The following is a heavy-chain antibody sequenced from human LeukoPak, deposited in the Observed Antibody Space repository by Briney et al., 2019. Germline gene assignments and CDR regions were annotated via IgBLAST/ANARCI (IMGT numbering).Heavy chain of an antibody. CDR3: ARLGEPLRYFDWLDF. J-gene: IGHJ5*01. V-gene: IGHV4-38-2*02. D-gene: IGHD3-9*01. CDR1: GYSISSGYY. CDR2: IYHSGST. Sequence: SETLSLTCTVSGYSISSGYYWGWIRQPPGKGLEWIGSIYHSGSTYYNPSLKSRVTMSVDTSKNQFSLKLSSVTAADTAVYYCARLGEPLRYFDWLDFWGQGTLVTVSS.